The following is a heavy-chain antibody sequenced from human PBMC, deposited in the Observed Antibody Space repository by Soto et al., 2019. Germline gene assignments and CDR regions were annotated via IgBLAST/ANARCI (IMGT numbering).Heavy chain of an antibody. D-gene: IGHD1-26*01. Sequence: PGGALGLSCFESGVTFSNYGMHWVRPPPGKGLEWVALISDDGDKRYYADSVRGRLIISRDNSKDTLYLQMNSLGPDDTAVYFCAKARVRIVGANSFDYWGQGTPVTVTS. CDR1: GVTFSNYG. V-gene: IGHV3-30*02. CDR3: AKARVRIVGANSFDY. J-gene: IGHJ4*02. CDR2: ISDDGDKR.